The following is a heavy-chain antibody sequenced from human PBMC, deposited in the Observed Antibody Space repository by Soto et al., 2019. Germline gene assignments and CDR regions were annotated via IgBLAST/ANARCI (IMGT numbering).Heavy chain of an antibody. D-gene: IGHD5-12*01. Sequence: EVQLLESGGGLVQPGGSLRLSCAASGFTFSSYAMSWVRQAPGKGLEWVSAISGSGGSTYYADSVKGRFTISRDNSKNTLYLQMNSLRAEDTAVYYCAKPSTAYDIVATGDAFDIWGQGTMVTVSS. CDR2: ISGSGGST. CDR1: GFTFSSYA. J-gene: IGHJ3*02. CDR3: AKPSTAYDIVATGDAFDI. V-gene: IGHV3-23*01.